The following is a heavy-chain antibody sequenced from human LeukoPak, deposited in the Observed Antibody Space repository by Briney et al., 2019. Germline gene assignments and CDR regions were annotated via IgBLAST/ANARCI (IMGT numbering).Heavy chain of an antibody. D-gene: IGHD3-10*01. V-gene: IGHV4-4*07. J-gene: IGHJ4*02. CDR1: GESISSYY. Sequence: SETLSLTCSVSGESISSYYWSRIRQPAGKGLEWIGRIYSSGSTNYNPSLKTRVTMSLDTSKNQFSLNLTTVTAADTAVYYCARTSARGAQFDYWGQGTLVTVSS. CDR3: ARTSARGAQFDY. CDR2: IYSSGST.